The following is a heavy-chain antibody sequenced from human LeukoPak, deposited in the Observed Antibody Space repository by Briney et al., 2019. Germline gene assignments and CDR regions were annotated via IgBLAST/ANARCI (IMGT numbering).Heavy chain of an antibody. CDR3: GRHTSMGVPLDILEKWFDT. V-gene: IGHV1-18*01. CDR1: GYTFISYG. Sequence: ASVKVSCKASGYTFISYGISWVRQAPGQGLQWMGWISPYNGNTNYVQKFQGRVTMTTDTSSSTAYMELRSLRSDDTAVYYCGRHTSMGVPLDILEKWFDTWGQGTLVTVSS. D-gene: IGHD2/OR15-2a*01. CDR2: ISPYNGNT. J-gene: IGHJ5*02.